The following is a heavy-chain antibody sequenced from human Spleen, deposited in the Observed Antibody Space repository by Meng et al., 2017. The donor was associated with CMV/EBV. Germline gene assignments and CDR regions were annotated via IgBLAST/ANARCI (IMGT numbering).Heavy chain of an antibody. Sequence: GESLKISCAASGFTFSNYDMAWVRQAPGKGLEWVSTFSGSGGSTNYADSVKGRFTISRDNAKKSLFLQMNSLRAEDTAVYYCARERMWGGLERSGWYYYGLDVWGQGTTVTVSS. CDR1: GFTFSNYD. D-gene: IGHD6-19*01. J-gene: IGHJ6*02. V-gene: IGHV3-23*01. CDR2: FSGSGGST. CDR3: ARERMWGGLERSGWYYYGLDV.